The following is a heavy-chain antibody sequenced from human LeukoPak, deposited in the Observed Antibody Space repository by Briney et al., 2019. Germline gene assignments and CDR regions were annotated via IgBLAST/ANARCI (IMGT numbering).Heavy chain of an antibody. V-gene: IGHV3-48*04. CDR2: ISHTGSTM. CDR3: AREMVAAAFGAFDI. D-gene: IGHD6-13*01. J-gene: IGHJ3*02. Sequence: PGGSLRLSCAASGFTFSSYWMSWVRQAPGKGLEWVSYISHTGSTMSYADSVKGRFTISRDNAKNSLYLQMNSLRAEDTAVYYCAREMVAAAFGAFDIWGQGTMVTVSS. CDR1: GFTFSSYW.